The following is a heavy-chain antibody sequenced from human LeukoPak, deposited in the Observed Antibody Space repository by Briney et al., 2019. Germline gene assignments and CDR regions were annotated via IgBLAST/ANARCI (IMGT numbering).Heavy chain of an antibody. Sequence: GGSLRLSCAASGFTFIGYSMNWVRQAPGKGLEWVSYISSSGSALYYADPVGGRFTISRDDAKNSLYLQMNSLRDEDTAVYYCARDLGAAAGYWDFDLWGRGTLVTVSS. V-gene: IGHV3-48*02. D-gene: IGHD6-13*01. CDR3: ARDLGAAAGYWDFDL. J-gene: IGHJ2*01. CDR2: ISSSGSAL. CDR1: GFTFIGYS.